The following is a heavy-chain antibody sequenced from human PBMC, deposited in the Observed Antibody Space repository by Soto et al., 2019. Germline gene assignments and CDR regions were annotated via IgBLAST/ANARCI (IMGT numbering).Heavy chain of an antibody. CDR1: GGSFSGYY. CDR2: INHSGST. V-gene: IGHV4-34*01. Sequence: SETLSLTCAVYGGSFSGYYWSWIRQPPGKGLEWIGEINHSGSTNYNPSLKSRVTISVDTSKNQFSLKLSSVTAADTAVYYCATPQSSTSPYGYNWFDPWGQGTLVTV. D-gene: IGHD2-2*01. CDR3: ATPQSSTSPYGYNWFDP. J-gene: IGHJ5*02.